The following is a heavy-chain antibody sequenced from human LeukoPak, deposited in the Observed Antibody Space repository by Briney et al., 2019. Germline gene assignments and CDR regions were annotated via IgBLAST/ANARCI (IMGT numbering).Heavy chain of an antibody. J-gene: IGHJ6*03. Sequence: PRGSLRLSCAASGFTFSSYAMSWVRQAPGKGLGWVSAISGSGGSTYYADSVKGRFTISRDNSKNTLYLQMNSLRAEDTAVYYCAKESGTGYYYYMDVWGKGTTVTVSS. V-gene: IGHV3-23*01. D-gene: IGHD3/OR15-3a*01. CDR3: AKESGTGYYYYMDV. CDR1: GFTFSSYA. CDR2: ISGSGGST.